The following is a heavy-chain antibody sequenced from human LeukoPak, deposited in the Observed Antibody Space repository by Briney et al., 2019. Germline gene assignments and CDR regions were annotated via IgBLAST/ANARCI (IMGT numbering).Heavy chain of an antibody. D-gene: IGHD4-17*01. CDR2: IYYSGST. J-gene: IGHJ5*02. CDR3: ARRRDGWFDP. V-gene: IGHV4-59*11. Sequence: SETLSLTCTVSGGSISSHYWSWIRQPPGKGLEWIGYIYYSGSTNYNPPLKSRVTISVDTSKNQFSLKLSSVTAADTAVYYCARRRDGWFDPWGQGTLVTVSS. CDR1: GGSISSHY.